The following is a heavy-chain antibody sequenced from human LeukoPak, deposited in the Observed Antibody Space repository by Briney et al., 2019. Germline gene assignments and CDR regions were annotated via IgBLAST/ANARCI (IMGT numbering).Heavy chain of an antibody. J-gene: IGHJ4*02. Sequence: GGSLRLSCAASGFTFSSHAMSWVRQAPGKGLEWVSSISGSGDNRNYADSVKGRFTISRDNSKSTLYLQMNSLRAEDTAMYYCARGVVKGGWYHLFDYWGQGTLVTVSS. CDR1: GFTFSSHA. D-gene: IGHD6-19*01. CDR2: ISGSGDNR. V-gene: IGHV3-23*01. CDR3: ARGVVKGGWYHLFDY.